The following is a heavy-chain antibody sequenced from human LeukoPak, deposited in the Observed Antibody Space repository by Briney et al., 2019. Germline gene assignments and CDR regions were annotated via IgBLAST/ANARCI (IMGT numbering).Heavy chain of an antibody. CDR2: IYYSGNS. D-gene: IGHD3-3*01. CDR1: GGSISNYY. CDR3: VLALDFYFDY. Sequence: SETLSLTCTVSGGSISNYYWSWIRQPPGKGLQWIGYIYYSGNSNYNPSLKSRVTISIDTANNHFSLKLSSVTAADTAVYYCVLALDFYFDYWGQGTLVTVSS. V-gene: IGHV4-59*01. J-gene: IGHJ4*02.